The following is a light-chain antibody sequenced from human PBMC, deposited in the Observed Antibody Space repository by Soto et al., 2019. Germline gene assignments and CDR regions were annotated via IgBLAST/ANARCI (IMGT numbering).Light chain of an antibody. J-gene: IGKJ1*01. CDR3: LQDYNYPWT. CDR2: AAS. CDR1: QGIRSA. Sequence: AIQLTQSPSSLSASVGDRVTITCRASQGIRSALGWYQQKPGKAPKLLIYAASSLQSGVPSRFSGSGSGTDFTLTISSLQPEDFATYYCLQDYNYPWTFGQGTKVEIK. V-gene: IGKV1-6*01.